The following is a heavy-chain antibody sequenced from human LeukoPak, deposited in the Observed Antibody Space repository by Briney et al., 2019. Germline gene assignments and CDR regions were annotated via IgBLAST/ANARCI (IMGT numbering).Heavy chain of an antibody. J-gene: IGHJ5*02. Sequence: GASVKVSRKASGYTFTSYDINWVRQATGQGLGCMGWMNPNSGNTGYAQKFQGRVTMTRNTSISTAYMELSSLRSEDTAVYYCAREGSSTDNWFDPWGQGTLVTVSS. CDR2: MNPNSGNT. CDR3: AREGSSTDNWFDP. CDR1: GYTFTSYD. V-gene: IGHV1-8*01. D-gene: IGHD2-2*01.